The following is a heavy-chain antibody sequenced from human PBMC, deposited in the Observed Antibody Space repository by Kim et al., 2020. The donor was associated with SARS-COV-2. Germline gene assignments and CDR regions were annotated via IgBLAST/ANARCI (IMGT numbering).Heavy chain of an antibody. D-gene: IGHD6-13*01. V-gene: IGHV3-73*01. CDR2: IRSKANSYAT. J-gene: IGHJ6*02. CDR1: GFTFSGSA. Sequence: GGSLRLSCAASGFTFSGSAMHWVRQASGKGLEWVGRIRSKANSYATAYAASVKGRFTISRDKAKNTAYLQMNNLKTEDTAVYYFTGRAIRRDRNSSSWGWGYYDYYCMDVWGQGTTVTVSS. CDR3: TGRAIRRDRNSSSWGWGYYDYYCMDV.